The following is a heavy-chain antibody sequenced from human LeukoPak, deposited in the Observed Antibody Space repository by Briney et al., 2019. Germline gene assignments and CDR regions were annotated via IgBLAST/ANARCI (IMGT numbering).Heavy chain of an antibody. J-gene: IGHJ4*02. CDR3: ARGGSSWRIRSFDY. V-gene: IGHV1-2*02. D-gene: IGHD6-13*01. CDR1: GYTLTGYY. Sequence: GASVKVSCKASGYTLTGYYMHWVRQAPGQGLEWMGWINPNSGGTNYAQKFQGRVTMTRDTSISTAYMELSRLRSDDTAVYYCARGGSSWRIRSFDYWGQGTLVTVSS. CDR2: INPNSGGT.